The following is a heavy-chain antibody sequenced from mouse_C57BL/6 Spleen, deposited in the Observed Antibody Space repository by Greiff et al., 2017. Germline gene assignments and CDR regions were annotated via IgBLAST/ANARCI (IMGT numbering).Heavy chain of an antibody. Sequence: EVHLVESGGGLVKPGGSLKLSCAASGFTFSDYGMHWVRQAPEKGLEWVAYISSGSSTNYYADTVKGLFTITRDNAKNTLFLQMTSLRSEDTAMYYCARGDYEGFAYWGQGTLVTVSA. CDR1: GFTFSDYG. J-gene: IGHJ3*01. CDR3: ARGDYEGFAY. CDR2: ISSGSSTN. D-gene: IGHD2-4*01. V-gene: IGHV5-17*01.